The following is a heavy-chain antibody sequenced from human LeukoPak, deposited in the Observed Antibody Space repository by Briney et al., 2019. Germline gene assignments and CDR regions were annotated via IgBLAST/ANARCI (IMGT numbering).Heavy chain of an antibody. J-gene: IGHJ4*02. D-gene: IGHD6-19*01. CDR3: ARGDQWLAPHSFDY. CDR1: GGSMSSGGDY. V-gene: IGHV4-61*02. Sequence: PSQTLSLTCTVSGGSMSSGGDYWTWIRQPAGKGLEWIGRIYTSGSTNYNPSLKSRVTMSVDTSKNQFSLKLSSVTAADTAVYYCARGDQWLAPHSFDYWGQGTLVTVSS. CDR2: IYTSGST.